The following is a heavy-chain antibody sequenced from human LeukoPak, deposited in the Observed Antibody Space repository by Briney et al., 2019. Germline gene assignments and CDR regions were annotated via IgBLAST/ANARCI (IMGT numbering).Heavy chain of an antibody. D-gene: IGHD6-13*01. Sequence: ASVKVSCKASGYTFTSYDINWVRQATGQGLEWMGWMNPNSGNTGYAQKFQGRVTMTRNTSISTAYMELSSLRSEDTAVYYCARNLLSSSWYPFYYYGMDVWGQGTTVTVSS. V-gene: IGHV1-8*01. J-gene: IGHJ6*02. CDR1: GYTFTSYD. CDR2: MNPNSGNT. CDR3: ARNLLSSSWYPFYYYGMDV.